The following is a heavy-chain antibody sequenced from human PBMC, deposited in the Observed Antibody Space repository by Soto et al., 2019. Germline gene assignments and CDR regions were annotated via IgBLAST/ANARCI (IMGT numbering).Heavy chain of an antibody. J-gene: IGHJ4*02. D-gene: IGHD3-3*01. CDR3: AKVGWSESYFDY. V-gene: IGHV3-30*18. CDR2: ISYDGRNK. Sequence: QVPLVESGGGVVQPGRSLRLSCAASGFTFSSYGMHWVRQAPGKGLEWVAVISYDGRNKYYADSVKGRFTISSDNSKNTLEMQITSLRAEQTAGYYCAKVGWSESYFDYWGQGTLVTVSS. CDR1: GFTFSSYG.